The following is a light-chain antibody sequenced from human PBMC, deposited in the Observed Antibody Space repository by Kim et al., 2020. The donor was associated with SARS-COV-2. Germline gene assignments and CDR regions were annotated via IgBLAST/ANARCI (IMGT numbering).Light chain of an antibody. V-gene: IGKV1-5*03. J-gene: IGKJ2*01. Sequence: SASVGDRVTITCRASQRIGRWLAWYQQKPGKAPKFLIFDSSSLESGVPSRFRGSGSGTEFTLTIDGLQPDDFATYYCQHYVDIPRTFGQGTKLEI. CDR3: QHYVDIPRT. CDR2: DSS. CDR1: QRIGRW.